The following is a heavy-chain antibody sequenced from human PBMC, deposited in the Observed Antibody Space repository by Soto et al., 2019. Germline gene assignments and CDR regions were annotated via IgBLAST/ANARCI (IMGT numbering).Heavy chain of an antibody. V-gene: IGHV1-2*04. Sequence: ASVKVSCKASGYTFTGYYMHWVRQAPGQGLEWMGWINPNSGGTNYAQKFQGWVTMTRDTSISTAYMELSRLRSDDTAVYYCARASGTTAHYYYGMDVWGQGTTVTVSS. D-gene: IGHD1-7*01. CDR3: ARASGTTAHYYYGMDV. CDR2: INPNSGGT. CDR1: GYTFTGYY. J-gene: IGHJ6*02.